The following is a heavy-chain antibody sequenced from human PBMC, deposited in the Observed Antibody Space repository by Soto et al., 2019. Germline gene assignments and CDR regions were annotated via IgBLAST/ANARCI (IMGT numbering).Heavy chain of an antibody. J-gene: IGHJ1*01. CDR2: ISGSGGST. CDR3: AKEVDGLGTGYFQH. D-gene: IGHD2-2*01. V-gene: IGHV3-23*01. Sequence: WWSLGLSCAASGFTFSSYAMSWVRQAPGKGLEWVSAISGSGGSTYYADSVKGRFTISRDNSKNTLYLQMNSLRAEDTAVYYCAKEVDGLGTGYFQHWGQGTLVTV. CDR1: GFTFSSYA.